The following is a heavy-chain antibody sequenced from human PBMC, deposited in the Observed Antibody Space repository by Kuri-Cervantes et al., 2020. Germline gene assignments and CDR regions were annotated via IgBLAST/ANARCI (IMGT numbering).Heavy chain of an antibody. CDR1: GYTFTGYY. J-gene: IGHJ6*03. D-gene: IGHD6-19*01. CDR3: ARGEAGSFPGDYYYHYMDV. V-gene: IGHV1-69*05. CDR2: IIPIFGTA. Sequence: SVKVSCKASGYTFTGYYMNWVRQAPGQGLEWMGWIIPIFGTANYAQKFQGRVTITTDESTSTAYMELSSLRSEDTAVYYCARGEAGSFPGDYYYHYMDVWGKGTTVTVSS.